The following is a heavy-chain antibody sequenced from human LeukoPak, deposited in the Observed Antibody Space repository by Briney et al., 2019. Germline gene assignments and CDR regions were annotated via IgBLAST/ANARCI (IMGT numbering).Heavy chain of an antibody. J-gene: IGHJ6*03. CDR1: GGTFSSYG. Sequence: ASVKVSCKASGGTFSSYGISWVRQAPGQGLEWMGWISAYNGNTNYAQKLQGRVTMTTDTSTSTAYMELRSLRSDDTAVYYCARGAAAGYYYYYMDVWGKGTTVTVSS. CDR3: ARGAAAGYYYYYMDV. D-gene: IGHD6-13*01. V-gene: IGHV1-18*01. CDR2: ISAYNGNT.